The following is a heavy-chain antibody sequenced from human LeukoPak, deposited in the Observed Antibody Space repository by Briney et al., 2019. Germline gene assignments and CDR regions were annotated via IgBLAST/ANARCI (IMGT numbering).Heavy chain of an antibody. Sequence: GGSLRLSCKTSGFTFSSYSMNWVRQAPGKGLEWVSSFSSSSTYIYYAESVKGRFTISRDNGKNALYLQMNSLRAEDTAVYYCARDVFMAVAGSDAFHIWGQGTMVTVSS. CDR2: FSSSSTYI. CDR3: ARDVFMAVAGSDAFHI. V-gene: IGHV3-21*01. J-gene: IGHJ3*02. CDR1: GFTFSSYS. D-gene: IGHD6-19*01.